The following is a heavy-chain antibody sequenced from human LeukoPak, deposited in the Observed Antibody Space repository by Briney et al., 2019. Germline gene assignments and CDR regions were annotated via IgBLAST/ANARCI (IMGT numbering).Heavy chain of an antibody. CDR3: ARVLDSSGKGGDY. CDR1: GGTFSSYA. Sequence: ASVKVSCTASGGTFSSYAISWVRQAPGQGLEWMGGIIPIFGTANYAQKFQGRVTMTRDTSTSTVYMELSSLRSEDTAVYYCARVLDSSGKGGDYWGQGTLVTVSS. CDR2: IIPIFGTA. D-gene: IGHD3-22*01. J-gene: IGHJ4*02. V-gene: IGHV1-69*05.